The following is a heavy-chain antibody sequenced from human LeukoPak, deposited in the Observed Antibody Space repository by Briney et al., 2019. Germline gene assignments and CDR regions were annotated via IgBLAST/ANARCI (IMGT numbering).Heavy chain of an antibody. Sequence: PGGSLRLSCAASGFTFSSYAFHWVRQAPGKGLEWVALISYDGNNKYYADSVKGRFTISRDNSKNTLYLQMNSLTAEDTAVYYCARVEGSLYYYDSSGYHSEYWGQGTLVTVSS. V-gene: IGHV3-30-3*01. CDR2: ISYDGNNK. J-gene: IGHJ4*02. CDR1: GFTFSSYA. CDR3: ARVEGSLYYYDSSGYHSEY. D-gene: IGHD3-22*01.